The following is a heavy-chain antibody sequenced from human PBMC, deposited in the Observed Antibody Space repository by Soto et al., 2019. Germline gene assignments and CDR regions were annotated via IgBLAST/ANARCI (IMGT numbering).Heavy chain of an antibody. CDR2: IYGGGST. Sequence: EVQLVETGGGLIQPGGSLRLSCAASGFTVSSNYMSWVRQAPVKGLEWVSVIYGGGSTYYADSVKGRFTSSRDNSKNTLYLQMNSLRAEDTAVYYCATPPAADNYCYDGMDVWGQGTTVTVSS. V-gene: IGHV3-53*02. J-gene: IGHJ6*02. CDR1: GFTVSSNY. D-gene: IGHD6-13*01. CDR3: ATPPAADNYCYDGMDV.